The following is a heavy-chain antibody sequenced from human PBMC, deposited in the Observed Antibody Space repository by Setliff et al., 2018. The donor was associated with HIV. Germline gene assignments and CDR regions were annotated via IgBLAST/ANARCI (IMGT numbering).Heavy chain of an antibody. J-gene: IGHJ3*01. V-gene: IGHV4-59*01. CDR3: ARVRGDNFWSGSYSLPASDAFDV. CDR2: IYYSGTT. D-gene: IGHD3-3*01. Sequence: PSETLSLTCSVSGSSMRRNYWSWIRQPPGKGLEWIGYIYYSGTTNYNPSLKSRVTFSVGTSKTQFSLRLTSVTAADTAMYFCARVRGDNFWSGSYSLPASDAFDVWGQGTMVTVSS. CDR1: GSSMRRNY.